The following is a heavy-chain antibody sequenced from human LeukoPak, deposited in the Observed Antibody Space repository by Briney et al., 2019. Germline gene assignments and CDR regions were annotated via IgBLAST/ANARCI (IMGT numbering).Heavy chain of an antibody. D-gene: IGHD2-2*01. CDR3: AKVSSSRYQPLDY. CDR1: GFAFDDYA. V-gene: IGHV3-43*02. Sequence: GGSLRLSCAASGFAFDDYAMHWVRQAPGKGLEWVSLISGDRRSTYYADSVKGRFTISGDNSKNSLSLQMNSLRTEDTALYYCAKVSSSRYQPLDYWGQGTLVTVSS. J-gene: IGHJ4*02. CDR2: ISGDRRST.